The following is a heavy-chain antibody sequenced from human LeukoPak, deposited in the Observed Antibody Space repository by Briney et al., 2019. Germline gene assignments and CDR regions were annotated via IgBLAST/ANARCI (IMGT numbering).Heavy chain of an antibody. CDR3: ARGLYYYDSSGYYVDPPPNAADY. J-gene: IGHJ4*02. CDR2: VNPNSGET. D-gene: IGHD3-22*01. CDR1: GYTFTSYD. Sequence: GASLKVSCKASGYTFTSYDINWVRHATGQGLDWIGWVNPNSGETGYAQKFQGRVTMTRNTSISTAYMELSSLRSEDTAVYYCARGLYYYDSSGYYVDPPPNAADYWGQGTLVTVSS. V-gene: IGHV1-8*01.